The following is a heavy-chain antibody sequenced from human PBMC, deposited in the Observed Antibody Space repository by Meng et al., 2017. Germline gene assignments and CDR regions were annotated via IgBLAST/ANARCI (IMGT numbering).Heavy chain of an antibody. CDR2: ISSSGSTI. Sequence: QVQVVESGGGLVRPGGALRFSCAAPGFPFSDYYMSWIRQAPGKGLEWVSYISSSGSTIYYADSVKGRFTISRDNAKNSLYLQMNSLRAEDTAVYYCARDTDYYGSGSYIYWGQGTLVTVSS. J-gene: IGHJ4*02. V-gene: IGHV3-11*01. CDR3: ARDTDYYGSGSYIY. D-gene: IGHD3-10*01. CDR1: GFPFSDYY.